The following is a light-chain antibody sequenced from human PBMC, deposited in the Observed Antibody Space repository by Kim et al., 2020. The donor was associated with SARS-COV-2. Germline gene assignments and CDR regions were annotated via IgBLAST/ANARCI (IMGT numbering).Light chain of an antibody. CDR2: ATS. Sequence: VGDRDNITCRASQSIGAYLNWYQQKPGKAPKLVIYATSSLESGIPSRFSGRGSGTDFTLTITDLQPEDFATYFCKDSQSTPQITFGQGTRMEIK. J-gene: IGKJ5*01. V-gene: IGKV1-39*01. CDR3: KDSQSTPQIT. CDR1: QSIGAY.